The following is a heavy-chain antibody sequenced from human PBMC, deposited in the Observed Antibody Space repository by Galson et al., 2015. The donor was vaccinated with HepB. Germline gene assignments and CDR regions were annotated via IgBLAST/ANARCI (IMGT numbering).Heavy chain of an antibody. J-gene: IGHJ4*02. V-gene: IGHV3-21*01. D-gene: IGHD3-22*01. Sequence: SLRLSCAASGLSFSSYSMNWVRQAPGKGLEWVSFISSSSNYIYYADSVKGRFTVSRDNAKNSLYLQMNSLRAEDTALYYCARRTSSSGYSTPFDYWGQGTLVTVSS. CDR1: GLSFSSYS. CDR3: ARRTSSSGYSTPFDY. CDR2: ISSSSNYI.